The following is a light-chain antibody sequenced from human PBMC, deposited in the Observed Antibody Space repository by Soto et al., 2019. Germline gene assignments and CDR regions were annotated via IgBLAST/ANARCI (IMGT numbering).Light chain of an antibody. J-gene: IGKJ4*01. CDR2: AAS. CDR3: QQTNSFPLT. CDR1: QNINTW. Sequence: DIQMTQSPSTLSASLGDRVTITCRASQNINTWLAWYQQKPRKAPKLLIYAASSLQSGVPSRFSGTGSGTDFTLTISSLQPEDFATYYCQQTNSFPLTFGGGTKVDIK. V-gene: IGKV1-12*01.